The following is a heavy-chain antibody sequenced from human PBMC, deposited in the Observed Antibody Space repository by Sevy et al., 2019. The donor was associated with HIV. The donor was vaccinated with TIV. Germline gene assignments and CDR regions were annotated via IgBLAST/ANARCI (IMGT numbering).Heavy chain of an antibody. D-gene: IGHD2-2*01. CDR1: GGSFSGYY. Sequence: SETLSLTCAVYGGSFSGYYWSWIRQPPGKGLEWIGEINHSGSTNYNPSLKSRVTISVDTSKNQFSLKLSSVTAADTSVYYCARWQDIVVVPAQVPYYYYGMDVRGQGTTVTVSS. J-gene: IGHJ6*02. CDR2: INHSGST. CDR3: ARWQDIVVVPAQVPYYYYGMDV. V-gene: IGHV4-34*01.